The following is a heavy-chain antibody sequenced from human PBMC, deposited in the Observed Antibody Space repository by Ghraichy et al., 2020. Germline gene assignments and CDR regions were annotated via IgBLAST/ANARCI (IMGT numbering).Heavy chain of an antibody. J-gene: IGHJ6*02. Sequence: GGSLRLSCAASGFTFRSYEMNWVRQAPGKGLEWVSYISSSGSSIHYADSVKGRFTISRDNAKNSLYLQMNSLRAEDTAVYYCARADYYYYGMVVWGQRTTLTVSS. CDR3: ARADYYYYGMVV. CDR1: GFTFRSYE. V-gene: IGHV3-48*03. CDR2: ISSSGSSI.